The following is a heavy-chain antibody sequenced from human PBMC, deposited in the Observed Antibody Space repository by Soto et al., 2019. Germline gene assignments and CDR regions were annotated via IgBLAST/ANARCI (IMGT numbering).Heavy chain of an antibody. J-gene: IGHJ4*02. CDR1: GYTFTSYG. CDR3: ARALGLHITMVRHYYFDY. CDR2: ISAYNGNT. D-gene: IGHD3-10*01. V-gene: IGHV1-18*04. Sequence: ASVKVSCKASGYTFTSYGIRWVRQAPGQGLEWMGWISAYNGNTNYAQKLQGRVTMTTDTSTSTAYMELRSLRSDDTAVYYCARALGLHITMVRHYYFDYWGQGTLVTVSS.